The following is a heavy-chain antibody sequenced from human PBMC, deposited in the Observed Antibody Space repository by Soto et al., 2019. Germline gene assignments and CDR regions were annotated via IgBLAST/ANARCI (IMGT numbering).Heavy chain of an antibody. J-gene: IGHJ6*02. V-gene: IGHV3-21*01. CDR2: ISGTGSYI. CDR1: GFTFRSYS. Sequence: EVQLVESGGGLVKPGGSLRLSCAASGFTFRSYSMNWVRQAPGMGLEWVSSISGTGSYIYYVDSVKGRFTISRDNAKNSLYLQRNSLRAEDTAVYYCASVGVGIISSDWSYYDGRAVWGQGTTVTVSS. CDR3: ASVGVGIISSDWSYYDGRAV. D-gene: IGHD6-19*01.